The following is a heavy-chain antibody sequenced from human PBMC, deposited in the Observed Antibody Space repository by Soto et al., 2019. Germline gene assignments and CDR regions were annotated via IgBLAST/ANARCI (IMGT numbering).Heavy chain of an antibody. D-gene: IGHD2-15*01. CDR2: IKQDGSEK. J-gene: IGHJ4*02. CDR3: ACSRTFDY. V-gene: IGHV3-7*05. Sequence: GGSLRLSCAASGFTFSSYWMSWVRQAPGKGLEWVANIKQDGSEKYYVDSVKGRFTISRDNAKNTLFLQMNSLRAEDTAVYHCACSRTFDYWGQGTLVTVSS. CDR1: GFTFSSYW.